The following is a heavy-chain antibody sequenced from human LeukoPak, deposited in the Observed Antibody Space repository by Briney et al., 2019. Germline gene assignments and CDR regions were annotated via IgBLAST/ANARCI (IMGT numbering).Heavy chain of an antibody. D-gene: IGHD5-18*01. CDR2: IYYTGST. V-gene: IGHV4-59*01. CDR1: GGSISSYY. CDR3: ARGALISYSYGPFDY. J-gene: IGHJ4*01. Sequence: SETLSLTCTVSGGSISSYYWSWIRQPPGKGLEWIGYIYYTGSTNYNPSLKSRVTISVDTSKNQFSLKLSSVTAADTAVYYCARGALISYSYGPFDYWGQEPWSPSLQ.